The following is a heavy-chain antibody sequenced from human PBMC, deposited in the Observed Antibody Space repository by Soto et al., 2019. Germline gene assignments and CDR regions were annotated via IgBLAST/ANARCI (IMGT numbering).Heavy chain of an antibody. CDR1: GFTFSSYG. D-gene: IGHD6-19*01. CDR2: ISYDGSNK. J-gene: IGHJ4*02. CDR3: AKNLVNGYSSGWPNSGGDY. V-gene: IGHV3-30*18. Sequence: GGSLRLSCAASGFTFSSYGMHWVRQAPGKGLEWVAVISYDGSNKYYADSVKGRFTISRDNSKNTLYLQMNSLRAEDTAVYYCAKNLVNGYSSGWPNSGGDYWGQGTLVTVSS.